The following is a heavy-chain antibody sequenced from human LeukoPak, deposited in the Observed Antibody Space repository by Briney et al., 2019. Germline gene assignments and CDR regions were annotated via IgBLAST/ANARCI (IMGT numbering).Heavy chain of an antibody. CDR2: ISGSDDAT. CDR1: GFTFNNYA. V-gene: IGHV3-23*01. J-gene: IGHJ4*02. CDR3: AKDLQSGYYLLDFDS. D-gene: IGHD2/OR15-2a*01. Sequence: GGSLRLSCTASGFTFNNYAMSWVRQTPGRGLEWVSTISGSDDATYYADSVEGRFTISRDNSKNTLSLQMSSLRAEDTAVYYCAKDLQSGYYLLDFDSWGQGTLVTVSS.